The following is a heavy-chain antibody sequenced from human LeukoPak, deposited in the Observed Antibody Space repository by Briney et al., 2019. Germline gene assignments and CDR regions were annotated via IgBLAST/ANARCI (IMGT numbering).Heavy chain of an antibody. V-gene: IGHV1-8*01. Sequence: ASVKVSCKASGYTFTSYDINWVRQATGQGLEWMGWMNPNSGNAGYAQKFQGRVTMTRNTSISTAYMELSSLRSEDTAVYYCARAGYDSSGYYLDYWGQGTLVTVSS. J-gene: IGHJ4*02. D-gene: IGHD3-22*01. CDR3: ARAGYDSSGYYLDY. CDR1: GYTFTSYD. CDR2: MNPNSGNA.